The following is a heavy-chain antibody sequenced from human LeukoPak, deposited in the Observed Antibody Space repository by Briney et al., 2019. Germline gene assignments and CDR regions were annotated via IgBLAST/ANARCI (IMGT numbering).Heavy chain of an antibody. CDR1: GFTFSSYG. D-gene: IGHD6-13*01. V-gene: IGHV3-30*02. CDR2: IRYDGSNK. Sequence: GGSLRLSCAASGFTFSSYGMHWVRQAPGKGLEWVAFIRYDGSNKYYADSVKGRFTISRDNSKNTLYLQMNSLRAEDTAVYYCAKVLAAAAGIFDYWGQGTLVTVSS. CDR3: AKVLAAAAGIFDY. J-gene: IGHJ4*02.